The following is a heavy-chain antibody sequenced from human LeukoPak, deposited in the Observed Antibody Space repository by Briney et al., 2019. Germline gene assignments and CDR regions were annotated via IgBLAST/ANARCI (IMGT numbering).Heavy chain of an antibody. V-gene: IGHV1-69*05. J-gene: IGHJ6*02. Sequence: ASVKVSCKASGGTFSSYAISWVRQAPGQGLEWMGGIIPIFGTANYAQKFQGRVTITTDESTSTAYMELRSLRSDDTAVYYCAREGPPYYYYYGMDVWGQGTTVTVSS. CDR2: IIPIFGTA. CDR3: AREGPPYYYYYGMDV. CDR1: GGTFSSYA.